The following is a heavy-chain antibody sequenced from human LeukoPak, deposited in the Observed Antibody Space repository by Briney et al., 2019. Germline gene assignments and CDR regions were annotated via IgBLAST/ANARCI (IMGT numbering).Heavy chain of an antibody. Sequence: GASVKVSCKASGYTFTSYYMHWVRQAPGQGLEWMGIINPSGGSTSYAQKFQGRVTMTRDTSTSTVYMELSSLRSEDTAVYYCARDTREHYYDSSDFDYWGQGTLVTVFS. J-gene: IGHJ4*02. CDR2: INPSGGST. CDR1: GYTFTSYY. D-gene: IGHD3-22*01. V-gene: IGHV1-46*01. CDR3: ARDTREHYYDSSDFDY.